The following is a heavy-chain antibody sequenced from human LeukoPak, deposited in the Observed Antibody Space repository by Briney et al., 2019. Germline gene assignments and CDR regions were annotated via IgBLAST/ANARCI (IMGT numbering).Heavy chain of an antibody. J-gene: IGHJ4*02. CDR3: ARADPADYFDY. CDR2: INPSGGST. CDR1: GYTFTDYY. Sequence: ASVKVSCKASGYTFTDYYIYWVRQAPGQGLEWMGIINPSGGSTSYAQKFQGRVTMTRDTSTSTVHMELSSLRSEDTAVYYCARADPADYFDYWGQGTLVTVSS. V-gene: IGHV1-46*01.